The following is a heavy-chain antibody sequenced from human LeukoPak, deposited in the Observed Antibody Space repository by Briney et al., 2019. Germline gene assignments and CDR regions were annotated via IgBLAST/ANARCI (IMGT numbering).Heavy chain of an antibody. CDR3: AKDGPRYCSGGSCYYFDY. Sequence: GGSLTLSCPASGFIFSYYVMNWVRQAPGKGLEWVSYISSSSSTIYYADSVKGRFTISRDNSKNTLYLQMNSLRAEDTAVYYCAKDGPRYCSGGSCYYFDYWGQGTLVTVSS. D-gene: IGHD2-15*01. J-gene: IGHJ4*02. V-gene: IGHV3-48*01. CDR2: ISSSSSTI. CDR1: GFIFSYYV.